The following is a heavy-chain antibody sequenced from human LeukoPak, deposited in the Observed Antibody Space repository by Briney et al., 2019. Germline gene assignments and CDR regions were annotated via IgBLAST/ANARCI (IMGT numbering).Heavy chain of an antibody. J-gene: IGHJ5*02. V-gene: IGHV1-69*04. CDR3: ARDKDYYGSGSYSWFDP. Sequence: ASVKVSCKASGGTFSSYAISWVRQAPGQGLEWMGRIIPILGIANYAQKFQGRVTITADKSTSTAYMELSSLRSEDTAVYYCARDKDYYGSGSYSWFDPWGQGTLVTVSS. CDR2: IIPILGIA. D-gene: IGHD3-10*01. CDR1: GGTFSSYA.